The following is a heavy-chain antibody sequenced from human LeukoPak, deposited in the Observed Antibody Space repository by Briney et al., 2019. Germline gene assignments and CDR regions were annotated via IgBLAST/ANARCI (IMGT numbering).Heavy chain of an antibody. Sequence: PGGSLRLSCAASGFTFSSYWMSWVRQAPGKGLEWVANIKQDGSEKYYVDSVKGRFTISRDNAKNSLYLQMNSLRAEDTAVYYCARAPVRGVITQYYYYYGMDVWGQGTTVTVSS. J-gene: IGHJ6*02. CDR3: ARAPVRGVITQYYYYYGMDV. CDR2: IKQDGSEK. CDR1: GFTFSSYW. D-gene: IGHD3-10*01. V-gene: IGHV3-7*01.